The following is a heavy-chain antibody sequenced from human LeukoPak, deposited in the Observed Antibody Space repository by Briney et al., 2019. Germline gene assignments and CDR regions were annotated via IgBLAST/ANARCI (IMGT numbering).Heavy chain of an antibody. D-gene: IGHD6-13*01. CDR3: ATYPYSSTRLGDAFDI. Sequence: ASVTVSCKVSGYTLTELSMHWVRQAPGKGLEWMGGFDPEDGETIYAQKFQGRVTMTEDTSTDTAYMELSSLRSEDTAVYYCATYPYSSTRLGDAFDIWGQGTMVTVSS. J-gene: IGHJ3*02. CDR1: GYTLTELS. CDR2: FDPEDGET. V-gene: IGHV1-24*01.